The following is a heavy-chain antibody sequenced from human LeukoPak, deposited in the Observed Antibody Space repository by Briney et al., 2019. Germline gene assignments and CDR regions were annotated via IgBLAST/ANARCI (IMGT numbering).Heavy chain of an antibody. Sequence: GRSLRLSCAASGFTISTYYMTWVRQAPGKGLEWVAGIKQDGSENYYVDSVKGRFTISRDNSKNSLYLQMNSLRAEDTAVYFCAREKFCTTPPCYVGAPFDSWGRETLSTVS. J-gene: IGHJ4*02. V-gene: IGHV3-7*01. CDR1: GFTISTYY. CDR2: IKQDGSEN. CDR3: AREKFCTTPPCYVGAPFDS. D-gene: IGHD2-8*01.